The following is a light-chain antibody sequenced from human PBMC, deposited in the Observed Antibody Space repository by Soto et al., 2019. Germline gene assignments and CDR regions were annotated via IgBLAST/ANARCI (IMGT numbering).Light chain of an antibody. J-gene: IGKJ1*01. V-gene: IGKV3D-15*01. CDR3: QQYNSYWT. CDR2: GAS. Sequence: EIVMTQSPASLSVPPGERATLSCRASQSVSSSYLAWYQQKPGQAPRLLIYGASSRATGIPDRFSGSGSGTEFTLTISSLQPDDFATYYCQQYNSYWTFGQGTKVDIK. CDR1: QSVSSSY.